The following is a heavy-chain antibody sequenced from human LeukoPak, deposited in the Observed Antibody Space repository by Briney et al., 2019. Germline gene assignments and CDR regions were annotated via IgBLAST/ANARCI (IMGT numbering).Heavy chain of an antibody. CDR2: IKSNPGGTA. J-gene: IGHJ4*02. Sequence: PGGSLRLSCAASGFIFHNAWMTWVRQAPGKGLEWVGRIKSNPGGTADYAAPVKGRFIISRDDPKNTLYLQLNSLKTEDTAVYYCTTLSYDVHYWGQGTLVTVSS. CDR1: GFIFHNAW. D-gene: IGHD3-3*01. V-gene: IGHV3-15*05. CDR3: TTLSYDVHY.